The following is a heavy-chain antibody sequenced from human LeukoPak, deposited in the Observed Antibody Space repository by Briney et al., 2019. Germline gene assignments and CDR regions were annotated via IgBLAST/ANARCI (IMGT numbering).Heavy chain of an antibody. Sequence: EWVSSISSSSSYIYYADSVKGRFTISRDNAKNSLYLQMNSLRAEDTAVYYCAREAAYYDSSGYYVYWGQGTLVTVSS. V-gene: IGHV3-21*01. CDR2: ISSSSSYI. J-gene: IGHJ4*02. CDR3: AREAAYYDSSGYYVY. D-gene: IGHD3-22*01.